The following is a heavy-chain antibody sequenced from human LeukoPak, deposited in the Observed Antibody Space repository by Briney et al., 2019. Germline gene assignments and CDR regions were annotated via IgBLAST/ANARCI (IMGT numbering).Heavy chain of an antibody. CDR3: TPLLAHYDDYGLGMDV. CDR1: GFTFSGSA. Sequence: GGSLKLSCAASGFTFSGSAMHWVRQASGKGLEWVGRIRGKASSYSTAYAASVKGRFTISRDDSKNTAYLQMNSLKTEDTAVYYCTPLLAHYDDYGLGMDVWGKGTTVTVSS. V-gene: IGHV3-73*01. J-gene: IGHJ6*04. CDR2: IRGKASSYST. D-gene: IGHD4-17*01.